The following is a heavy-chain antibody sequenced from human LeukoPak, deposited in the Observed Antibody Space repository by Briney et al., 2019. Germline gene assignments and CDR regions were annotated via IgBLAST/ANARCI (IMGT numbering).Heavy chain of an antibody. J-gene: IGHJ6*02. V-gene: IGHV1-69*04. CDR1: GGTFSSYA. D-gene: IGHD2-2*01. CDR3: ARDFVPAAVIYYGMDV. CDR2: IIPIFGIA. Sequence: SVKVSCKASGGTFSSYAIRWVRQAPGQGLEWMGRIIPIFGIANYAQKFQGRATITADKSTSTAYMELSGLRSEDTAVYYCARDFVPAAVIYYGMDVWGQGTTVTVSS.